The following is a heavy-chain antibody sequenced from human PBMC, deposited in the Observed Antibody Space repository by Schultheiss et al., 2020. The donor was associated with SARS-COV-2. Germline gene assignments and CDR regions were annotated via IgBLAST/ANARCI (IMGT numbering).Heavy chain of an antibody. CDR2: IYYSGST. D-gene: IGHD6-6*01. CDR3: ARGASSIAARRGGGWFDP. V-gene: IGHV4-59*01. CDR1: GGSISSYY. Sequence: SETLSLTCTVSGGSISSYYWSWIRQPPGKGLEWIGYIYYSGSTNYNPSLKSRVTISVDTSKNQFSPKLSSVTAADTAVYYCARGASSIAARRGGGWFDPWGQGTLVTVSS. J-gene: IGHJ5*02.